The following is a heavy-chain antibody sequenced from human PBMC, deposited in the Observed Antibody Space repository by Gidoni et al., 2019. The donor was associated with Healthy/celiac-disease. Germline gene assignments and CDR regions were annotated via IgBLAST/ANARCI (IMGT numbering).Heavy chain of an antibody. Sequence: QVQLVESGGGVVQPGRSLRLPCAASGFTFSSYGMHWVRQAPGKGLEWVAVIWYDGSNKYYADSVKGRFTISRDNSKNTLYLQRNSLRAEDTAVYYCARGRGAAAGPVDYWGQGTLVTVSS. CDR2: IWYDGSNK. CDR1: GFTFSSYG. J-gene: IGHJ4*02. CDR3: ARGRGAAAGPVDY. D-gene: IGHD6-13*01. V-gene: IGHV3-33*01.